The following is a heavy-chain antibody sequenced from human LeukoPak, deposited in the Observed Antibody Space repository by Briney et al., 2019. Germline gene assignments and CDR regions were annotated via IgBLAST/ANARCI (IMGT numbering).Heavy chain of an antibody. V-gene: IGHV3-21*01. D-gene: IGHD6-13*01. CDR1: GFTFSSYS. Sequence: GGSLRLSCAASGFTFSSYSMNWVRQAPGKGLEWVSSISSSSSYIYYADSVKGRFTISGDNAKNSLYLQMNSLRAEDTAVYYCARDRKYSSSSFYYYGMDVWGQGTTVTVSS. CDR3: ARDRKYSSSSFYYYGMDV. CDR2: ISSSSSYI. J-gene: IGHJ6*02.